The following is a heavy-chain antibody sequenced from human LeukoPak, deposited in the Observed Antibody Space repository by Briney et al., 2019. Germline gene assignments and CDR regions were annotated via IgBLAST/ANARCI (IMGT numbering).Heavy chain of an antibody. CDR1: GFTFSSYW. D-gene: IGHD2-15*01. J-gene: IGHJ4*02. Sequence: PGGSLRLSCAASGFTFSSYWVSWVRQAPGEGLEWVANIKLDGSEKYYVDSVKGRFTISRDNAKNSLYLQMNSLRAEDTAVYCCARDERTVAAMEYWGQGTLVTVSS. CDR2: IKLDGSEK. V-gene: IGHV3-7*01. CDR3: ARDERTVAAMEY.